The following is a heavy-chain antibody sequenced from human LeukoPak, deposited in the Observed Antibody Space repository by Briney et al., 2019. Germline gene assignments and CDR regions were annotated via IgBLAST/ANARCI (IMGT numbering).Heavy chain of an antibody. CDR3: ASGAWATRLHS. CDR1: GESLNDYY. CDR2: VFDGKTT. J-gene: IGHJ4*02. Sequence: SETLSLTCAVYGESLNDYYWSWIRQSPEKGLEWIGEVFDGKTTNYNPSLKSRVTISAVTSRNQFSLNLNPVTAADTAVYYCASGAWATRLHSWAQGTLVIVSS. V-gene: IGHV4-34*12. D-gene: IGHD5-24*01.